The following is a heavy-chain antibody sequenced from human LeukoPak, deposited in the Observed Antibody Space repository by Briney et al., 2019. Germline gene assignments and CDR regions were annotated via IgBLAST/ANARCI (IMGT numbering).Heavy chain of an antibody. CDR2: IIPIFGTA. CDR1: GGTFSSYA. CDR3: ARVKVVTAAGPQYYGMDV. J-gene: IGHJ6*02. D-gene: IGHD6-13*01. Sequence: SVKVSCKASGGTFSSYAISWVRQAPGQGLEWMGGIIPIFGTANYAQKFQGRVTITRDTSASIAYMELSSLRSEDTAVYYCARVKVVTAAGPQYYGMDVWGQGTTVTVSS. V-gene: IGHV1-69*05.